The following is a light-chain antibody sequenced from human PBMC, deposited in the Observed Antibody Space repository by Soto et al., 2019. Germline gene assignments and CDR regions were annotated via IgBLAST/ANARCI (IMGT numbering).Light chain of an antibody. CDR2: EVV. CDR1: KNDIGVYDF. J-gene: IGLJ1*01. CDR3: KSYAGSNTYV. Sequence: QSGLSQPPSASVSPGQSVTMSCTGTKNDIGVYDFVSWYQHHPGKAPRLIIYEVVQRPSGVPDRFSGSKSGNTASLTVSGLQAADEGDYFCKSYAGSNTYVFGSGTKVTVL. V-gene: IGLV2-8*01.